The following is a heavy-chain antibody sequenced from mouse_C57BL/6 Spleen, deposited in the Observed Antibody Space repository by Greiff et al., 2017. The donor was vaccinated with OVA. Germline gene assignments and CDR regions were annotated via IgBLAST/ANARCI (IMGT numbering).Heavy chain of an antibody. CDR2: INPYNGGT. CDR1: GYTFTDYY. J-gene: IGHJ3*01. Sequence: EVQLQQSGPVLVKPGASVKMSCKASGYTFTDYYMNWVKQSHGKSLEWIGVINPYNGGTSYNQKFKGKATLTVDKSSSTAYMELNSLTSEDSAVYYCARSNEAIAYWGQGTLVTVSA. CDR3: ARSNEAIAY. V-gene: IGHV1-19*01.